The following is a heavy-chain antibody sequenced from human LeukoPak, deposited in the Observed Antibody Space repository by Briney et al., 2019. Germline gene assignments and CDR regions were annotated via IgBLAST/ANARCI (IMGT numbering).Heavy chain of an antibody. J-gene: IGHJ6*02. V-gene: IGHV1-18*01. D-gene: IGHD6-13*01. CDR1: GYTFISYG. Sequence: ASVRVSCKASGYTFISYGISWVRQAPGQGLEWMGWISAYNGNTNYAQKLQGRVTMTTDTSTSTAYMELRSLRSDDTAVYYCAAQYSSSWSLYYYGMDVWGQGTTVTVSS. CDR3: AAQYSSSWSLYYYGMDV. CDR2: ISAYNGNT.